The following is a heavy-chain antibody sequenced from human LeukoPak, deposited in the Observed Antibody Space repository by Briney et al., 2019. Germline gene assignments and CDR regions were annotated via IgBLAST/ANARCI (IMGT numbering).Heavy chain of an antibody. Sequence: SETLSLTCAVYGGSFSGYYWGWIRQPPGKGLEWIGEINHSGSTNYNPSLKSRVTISVDTSKNQFSLKLSSVTAADTAVYYCARYDQFLEWSDYWGQGTLVTVSS. CDR2: INHSGST. V-gene: IGHV4-34*01. CDR1: GGSFSGYY. CDR3: ARYDQFLEWSDY. J-gene: IGHJ4*02. D-gene: IGHD3-3*01.